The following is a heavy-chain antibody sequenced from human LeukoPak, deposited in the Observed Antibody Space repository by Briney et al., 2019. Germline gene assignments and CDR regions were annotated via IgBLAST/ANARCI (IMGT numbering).Heavy chain of an antibody. V-gene: IGHV3-23*01. CDR3: ARDYDYDSSGYSSD. J-gene: IGHJ4*02. Sequence: GGSLRLSCASSGFGFRIYSMTWVRQAAGEGQEWVSSMSGGGDTSYYADSVKGRFAVSRDYSKNTLYLQMDSLRAEDTAVYYCARDYDYDSSGYSSDWGQGTLVTVSS. CDR1: GFGFRIYS. CDR2: MSGGGDTS. D-gene: IGHD3-22*01.